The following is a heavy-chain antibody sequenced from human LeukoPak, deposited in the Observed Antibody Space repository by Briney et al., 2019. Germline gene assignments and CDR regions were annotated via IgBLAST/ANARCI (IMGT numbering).Heavy chain of an antibody. CDR2: ITGSGHTT. V-gene: IGHV3-23*01. Sequence: PGGSLRLSCAASGFTFSSYAMSWVHQAPGKGLEWVSGITGSGHTTYYADSVKGRITISRDNAKNSLYLQMNSLRAEDTAVYYCARRFFDYWGQGTLVTVSS. J-gene: IGHJ4*02. CDR3: ARRFFDY. CDR1: GFTFSSYA. D-gene: IGHD3-3*01.